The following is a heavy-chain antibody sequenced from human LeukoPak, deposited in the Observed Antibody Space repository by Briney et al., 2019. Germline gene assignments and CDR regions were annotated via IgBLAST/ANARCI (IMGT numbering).Heavy chain of an antibody. V-gene: IGHV3-30*02. Sequence: GGSLRLSCAASGFTFGSYGMHWVRQAPGKGLEWVAFIRYDGSNKYYADSVKGRFTISRDNAKNSLYLQMNSLRAEDTALYYCARGGTAREKFDYWGQGTLVTVSS. J-gene: IGHJ4*02. CDR2: IRYDGSNK. D-gene: IGHD1-1*01. CDR1: GFTFGSYG. CDR3: ARGGTAREKFDY.